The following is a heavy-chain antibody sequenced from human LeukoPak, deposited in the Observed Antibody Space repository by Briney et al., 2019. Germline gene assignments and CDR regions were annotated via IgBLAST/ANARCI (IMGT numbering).Heavy chain of an antibody. CDR3: ARLTWELPPGGLYYNYYIDV. V-gene: IGHV4-39*07. D-gene: IGHD1-26*01. J-gene: IGHJ6*03. CDR1: GVSITTRGYH. CDR2: INHNAGA. Sequence: SETLSLTCTVSGVSITTRGYHWGWIRQPPGKGLEWIGEINHNAGANYSPSLKSRVTISLDTSKNQFSLKLRSVTAADTAVYYCARLTWELPPGGLYYNYYIDVWDKGATVTVSS.